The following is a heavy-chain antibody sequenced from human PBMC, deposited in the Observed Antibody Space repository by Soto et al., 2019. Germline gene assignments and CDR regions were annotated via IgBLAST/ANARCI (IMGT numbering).Heavy chain of an antibody. V-gene: IGHV1-46*01. D-gene: IGHD3-22*01. Sequence: ASVKVSCKASGHTFTSYYMHWVRQAPGQGLEWMGIINPSGGSTSYAQKFQGRVTMTRDTSTSTVYMELSSLRSEDTAVYYCARDYDRSGYPRYYFDYWGQGTLVTVSS. J-gene: IGHJ4*02. CDR3: ARDYDRSGYPRYYFDY. CDR2: INPSGGST. CDR1: GHTFTSYY.